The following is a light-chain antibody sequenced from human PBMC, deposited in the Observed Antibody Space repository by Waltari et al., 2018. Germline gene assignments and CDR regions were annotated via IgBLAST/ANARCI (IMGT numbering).Light chain of an antibody. Sequence: EIVMTQSPATLSVSPGKTATFSCRASHYVSNNVAWYQHKPGQAPRLLIPRASTRASGVPARFSGSGSATEFTLTISSLQSEDSAVYYCQQYNVWPPSTFGQGTKLEIK. CDR2: RAS. V-gene: IGKV3-15*01. CDR3: QQYNVWPPST. CDR1: HYVSNN. J-gene: IGKJ2*02.